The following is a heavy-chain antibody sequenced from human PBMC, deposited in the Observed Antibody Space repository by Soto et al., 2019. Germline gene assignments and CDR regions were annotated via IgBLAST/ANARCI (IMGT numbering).Heavy chain of an antibody. Sequence: KAGGSLRLSCAASAFTFSDYYMIWIRQTPGKGLECVSYISSSGSSIYYADSVKGRFTISRDNAKNSLYLQMNSLRAEDTAVYYCARVLGQLLFDYWGQGTLVTVSS. CDR1: AFTFSDYY. V-gene: IGHV3-11*01. D-gene: IGHD2-2*01. CDR2: ISSSGSSI. J-gene: IGHJ4*02. CDR3: ARVLGQLLFDY.